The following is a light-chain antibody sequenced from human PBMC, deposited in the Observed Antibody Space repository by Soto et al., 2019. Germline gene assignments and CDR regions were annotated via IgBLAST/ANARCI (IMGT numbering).Light chain of an antibody. Sequence: QSVLTQPASVSGSPGQSITISCTGTSSDVGYYNFVSWYQQHPGKAPKLIIYEVTKRPSGVSNRFSGSKSGNTASLTISGLQAEDLSYYYCYSDAAASTFRFGTGTKVT. CDR3: YSDAAASTFR. CDR1: SSDVGYYNF. CDR2: EVT. V-gene: IGLV2-23*02. J-gene: IGLJ1*01.